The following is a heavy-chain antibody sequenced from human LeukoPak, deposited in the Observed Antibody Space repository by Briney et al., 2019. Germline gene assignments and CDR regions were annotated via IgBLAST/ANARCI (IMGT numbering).Heavy chain of an antibody. Sequence: PGGSLRLSCAASGFTFSSYGMHWVRQAPGKGLEWVAFIRYDGSNKYYADSVKGRFTISRDNSKNTLYLQMNSLRAEDTAVYYCAKGRDSSGYYLGYYYYMDVWGKGTTVTVSS. CDR3: AKGRDSSGYYLGYYYYMDV. CDR1: GFTFSSYG. J-gene: IGHJ6*03. CDR2: IRYDGSNK. D-gene: IGHD3-22*01. V-gene: IGHV3-30*02.